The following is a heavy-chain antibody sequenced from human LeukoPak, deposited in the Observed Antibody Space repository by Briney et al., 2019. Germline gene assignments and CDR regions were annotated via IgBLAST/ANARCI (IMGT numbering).Heavy chain of an antibody. CDR2: IDPSDSYT. J-gene: IGHJ4*02. D-gene: IGHD6-19*01. CDR1: GYSFTSYW. CDR3: ARLIGYSSSLDY. Sequence: GESLRISCKGSGYSFTSYWISWVRQMPGKGLEWVGRIDPSDSYTNYRPSFQGHVTISADKSISTAYLQWSSLKASDTAMYYCARLIGYSSSLDYWGQGTLVTVSS. V-gene: IGHV5-10-1*01.